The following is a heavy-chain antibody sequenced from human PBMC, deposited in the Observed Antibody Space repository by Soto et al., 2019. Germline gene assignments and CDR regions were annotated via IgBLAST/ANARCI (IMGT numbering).Heavy chain of an antibody. V-gene: IGHV3-21*01. CDR1: GFTFSSYS. CDR2: ISSSSSYI. CDR3: ARETPGLRFFRPREYYYGMDV. J-gene: IGHJ6*02. D-gene: IGHD6-6*01. Sequence: EVQLVESGGGLVKPGGSLRLSCAASGFTFSSYSMNWVRQAPGKGLEWVSSISSSSSYIYYADSVKGRFTISRDNAKNSLYLQMNSLRAEDTAVYYCARETPGLRFFRPREYYYGMDVWGQGTTVTVSS.